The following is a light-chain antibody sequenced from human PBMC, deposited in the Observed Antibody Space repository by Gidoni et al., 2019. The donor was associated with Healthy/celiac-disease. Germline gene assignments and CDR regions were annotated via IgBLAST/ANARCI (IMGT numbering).Light chain of an antibody. J-gene: IGKJ4*01. V-gene: IGKV1-12*01. Sequence: DIQMTQSPSSVSASVGDRVTITCRASQGISSCLAWDQQKPGKAPKLLIDAASSLQSGVPSRYSGSGSGTEFTLTISSLQPEDFATYYCRQANSFPLTFGGGTKVEIK. CDR2: AAS. CDR1: QGISSC. CDR3: RQANSFPLT.